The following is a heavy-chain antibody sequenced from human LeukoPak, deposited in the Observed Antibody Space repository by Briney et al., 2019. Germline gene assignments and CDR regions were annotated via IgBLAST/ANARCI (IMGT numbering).Heavy chain of an antibody. D-gene: IGHD3-16*01. CDR3: AKDYGGGYFDY. Sequence: GGSLRLSCVVSRFTFSRYWMAWVRQAPGKGPEWVAQIKEDGSEKYYMDFVGGRFTISRDNAKNSLYLQMNSLRVEDTAVYYCAKDYGGGYFDYWGRGTLVTVSS. CDR2: IKEDGSEK. J-gene: IGHJ4*02. CDR1: RFTFSRYW. V-gene: IGHV3-7*01.